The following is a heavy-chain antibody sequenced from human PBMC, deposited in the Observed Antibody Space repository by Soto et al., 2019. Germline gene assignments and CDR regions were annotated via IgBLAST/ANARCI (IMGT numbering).Heavy chain of an antibody. J-gene: IGHJ4*02. CDR3: SRQEINYEVYHFDY. V-gene: IGHV5-51*01. CDR2: IYPGDSDT. Sequence: GESLKISCKASGYGFTSYWIGWVRQMPGKGLEWMGGIYPGDSDTRYSPSFQGQVTISADKSITTAYLQWSSLKASDTAMYYCSRQEINYEVYHFDYWAQGTLVTVYS. D-gene: IGHD4-4*01. CDR1: GYGFTSYW.